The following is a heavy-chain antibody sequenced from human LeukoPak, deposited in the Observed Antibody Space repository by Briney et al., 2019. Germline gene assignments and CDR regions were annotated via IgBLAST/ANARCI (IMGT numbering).Heavy chain of an antibody. V-gene: IGHV1-46*01. CDR1: GGTFSSYA. CDR2: IDPSGGGT. J-gene: IGHJ4*02. CDR3: ASLGSGSSPIIDFDY. D-gene: IGHD3-10*01. Sequence: GASVKVSCKASGGTFSSYAISWVRQAPGQGLEWMGVIDPSGGGTNYAQKFQGRVTMTRDTSTSTVYMDLRSLRSEDTAVYYCASLGSGSSPIIDFDYWGQGTLVTVSS.